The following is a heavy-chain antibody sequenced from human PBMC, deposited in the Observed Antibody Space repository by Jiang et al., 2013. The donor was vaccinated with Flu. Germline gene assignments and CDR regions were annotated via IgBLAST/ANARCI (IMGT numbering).Heavy chain of an antibody. J-gene: IGHJ6*02. CDR1: GGSFITHA. CDR2: VIPILDLT. CDR3: ARAREQQLGGHFYYPVDV. V-gene: IGHV1-69*04. D-gene: IGHD6-13*01. Sequence: EVKKPGSSVKVSCKVSGGSFITHAINWVRQVPGQGPQWMGGVIPILDLTHYAQRFTNRVTITADKSTGTAYLELKNLRSEDTALYYCARAREQQLGGHFYYPVDVWGQGTAVIVSS.